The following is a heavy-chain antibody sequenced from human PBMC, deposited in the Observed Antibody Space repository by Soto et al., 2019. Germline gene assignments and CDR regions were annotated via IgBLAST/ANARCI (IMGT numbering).Heavy chain of an antibody. Sequence: TLSLTCTVSGGSVTNSSYYWGWIRQSPGKGLEWIGSVYYRGRSYSKSSVKSRVTISVDASKNRFSLSLNSVTASDTAVYFCVSQRTTVPTQAYFDYWGPGALVTVSS. J-gene: IGHJ4*02. V-gene: IGHV4-39*01. D-gene: IGHD4-17*01. CDR1: GGSVTNSSYY. CDR2: VYYRGRS. CDR3: VSQRTTVPTQAYFDY.